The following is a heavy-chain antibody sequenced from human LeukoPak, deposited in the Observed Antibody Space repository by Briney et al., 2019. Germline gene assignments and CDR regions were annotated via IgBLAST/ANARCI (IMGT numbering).Heavy chain of an antibody. Sequence: PSETLSLTCTVSGGSISSSSYYWGWIRQPPGKGLEWIGSIYYSGSTYYNPSLKSRVTIAVDTSKNQFSLKLSSVTAADTAVYYCARLTPYSSSSAYYYYMDVWGKGTTVTVSS. CDR3: ARLTPYSSSSAYYYYMDV. D-gene: IGHD6-6*01. CDR1: GGSISSSSYY. CDR2: IYYSGST. J-gene: IGHJ6*03. V-gene: IGHV4-39*01.